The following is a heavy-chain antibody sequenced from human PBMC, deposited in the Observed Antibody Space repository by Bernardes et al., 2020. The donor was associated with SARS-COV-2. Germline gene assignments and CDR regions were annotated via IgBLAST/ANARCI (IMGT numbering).Heavy chain of an antibody. J-gene: IGHJ4*02. CDR2: MSGDGSGT. D-gene: IGHD2-2*01. CDR3: AGTSTTCCDH. Sequence: GGSLRLSCTASGFTFSSYWMHWVRQVPGKGLVWLSRMSGDGSGTTYADSVKGRFTISRDNAKNTLYLQMNSLRVEDTGVYFCAGTSTTCCDHWGQGTLVTVSS. CDR1: GFTFSSYW. V-gene: IGHV3-74*01.